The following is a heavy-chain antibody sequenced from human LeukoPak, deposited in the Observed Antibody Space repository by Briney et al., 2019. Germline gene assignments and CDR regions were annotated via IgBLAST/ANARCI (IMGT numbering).Heavy chain of an antibody. Sequence: ASVKVSCKASGYTFTSYDINWVRQATGQGLEWMGWMNPNSGNTGYAQKFQGRVTMTRNTSISTAYMELSNLRSEDTAVYYCARGYNYGYGYYYYYMDVWGKGTTVTISS. CDR3: ARGYNYGYGYYYYYMDV. CDR2: MNPNSGNT. V-gene: IGHV1-8*02. CDR1: GYTFTSYD. D-gene: IGHD5-18*01. J-gene: IGHJ6*03.